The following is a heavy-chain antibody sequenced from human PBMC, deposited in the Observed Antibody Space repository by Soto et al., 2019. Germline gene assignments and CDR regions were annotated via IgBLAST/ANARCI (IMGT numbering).Heavy chain of an antibody. CDR1: GGSFSGYY. J-gene: IGHJ4*02. D-gene: IGHD6-6*01. Sequence: SETLSLTCAVYGGSFSGYYWSWIRQPPGKGLEWIGEINHSGSTNYNPSLKSRVTISVDTSKNQFSLKLSSVTAADTAVHYCARRSSAGSYYFDYWGQGTLVTVSS. CDR2: INHSGST. V-gene: IGHV4-34*01. CDR3: ARRSSAGSYYFDY.